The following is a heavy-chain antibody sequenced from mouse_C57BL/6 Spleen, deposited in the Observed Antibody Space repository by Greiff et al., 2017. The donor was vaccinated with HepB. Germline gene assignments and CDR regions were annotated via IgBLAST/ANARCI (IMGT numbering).Heavy chain of an antibody. Sequence: QVQLQQPGAELVMPGASVKLSCKASGYTFTSYWMHWVKQRPGQGLEWIGEIDPSDSYTNYNQKFKGKSTLTVDKSSSTAYMQLSSLTSEDSAVYYCARSEMVTSRFAYWGQGTLVTVSA. CDR2: IDPSDSYT. J-gene: IGHJ3*01. CDR1: GYTFTSYW. D-gene: IGHD2-2*01. CDR3: ARSEMVTSRFAY. V-gene: IGHV1-69*01.